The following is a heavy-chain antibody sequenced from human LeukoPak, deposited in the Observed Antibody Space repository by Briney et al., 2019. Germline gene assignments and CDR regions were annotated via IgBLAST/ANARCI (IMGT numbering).Heavy chain of an antibody. CDR3: ARDLTMITFGGAFDY. J-gene: IGHJ4*02. Sequence: GGSLRLSCAASGFTFSSYAMHWVRQAPGKGLEWVAVISYDGSNKYYADSVKGRFTISRDNSKNTLYLQMNSLRAEDTAVYYCARDLTMITFGGAFDYWGQGTLVTVSS. D-gene: IGHD3-16*01. CDR1: GFTFSSYA. V-gene: IGHV3-30*04. CDR2: ISYDGSNK.